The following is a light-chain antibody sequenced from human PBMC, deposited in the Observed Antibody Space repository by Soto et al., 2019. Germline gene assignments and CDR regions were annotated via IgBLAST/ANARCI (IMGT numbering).Light chain of an antibody. J-gene: IGKJ1*01. Sequence: EIVMTQSPATLSVSPGEGATLSCRASQSVSIYVSWHQQRPGQAPRVLIYGASTRATGIPARFSGSGSGTEFTLTISSLQSEDFATYYCHQYQNRPPTFGRGTKVEIK. CDR2: GAS. CDR3: HQYQNRPPT. CDR1: QSVSIY. V-gene: IGKV3-15*01.